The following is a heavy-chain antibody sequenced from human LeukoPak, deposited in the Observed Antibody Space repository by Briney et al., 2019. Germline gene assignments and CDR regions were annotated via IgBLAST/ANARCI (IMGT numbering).Heavy chain of an antibody. CDR3: ANGKQLVRTYFDY. V-gene: IGHV3-23*01. CDR2: ISGSGGST. Sequence: GRSLRLSCAASGFTFSSYAMSWVRQAPGKGLEWVSEISGSGGSTYYADSVKGRFTISRDNPKNTLYLQMNSLRAEDTAVYYCANGKQLVRTYFDYWGQGTLVTVSS. D-gene: IGHD6-6*01. CDR1: GFTFSSYA. J-gene: IGHJ4*02.